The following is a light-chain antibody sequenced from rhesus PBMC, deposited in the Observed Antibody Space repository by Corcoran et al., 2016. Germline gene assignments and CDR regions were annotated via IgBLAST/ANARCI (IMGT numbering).Light chain of an antibody. J-gene: IGKJ4*01. Sequence: DIQMTQSPSSLSASVGDRVTVTCRASQGINKALSWYQQKPGKAPTLLIYAASSLQTGGSSRFSGSGSGTDYTLTNSSRQPEDVATYYCLQEYTSPLTFGGGTKVEIK. CDR3: LQEYTSPLT. CDR1: QGINKA. V-gene: IGKV1-94*01. CDR2: AAS.